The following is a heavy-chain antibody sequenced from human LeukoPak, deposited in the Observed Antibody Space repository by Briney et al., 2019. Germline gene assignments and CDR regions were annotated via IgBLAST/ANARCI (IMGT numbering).Heavy chain of an antibody. Sequence: SVKVSCKASGGTFSSYAISWVRQAPGQGLEWMGRIIPIFGTANYAQKFQGRVTITTDESTSTAYMELSSLRSEDTAAYYCASTLYYYDSSGYSLWGQGTLVTVSS. J-gene: IGHJ4*02. D-gene: IGHD3-22*01. CDR2: IIPIFGTA. V-gene: IGHV1-69*05. CDR1: GGTFSSYA. CDR3: ASTLYYYDSSGYSL.